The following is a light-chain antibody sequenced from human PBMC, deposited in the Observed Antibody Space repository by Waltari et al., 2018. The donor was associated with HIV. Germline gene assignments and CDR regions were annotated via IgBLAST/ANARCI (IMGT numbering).Light chain of an antibody. V-gene: IGLV1-40*01. CDR1: RSNIGAPYD. CDR3: QSYDSGLSASV. CDR2: PST. Sequence: QSVLTQPPSVSGAPGQRVTISCSGSRSNIGAPYDVHWYQQLPGVAPKLPIYPSTKRPSGVPDRFSGSRSGTSASLAITGLQPEDEAGYYCQSYDSGLSASVFGGGTQLTVL. J-gene: IGLJ2*01.